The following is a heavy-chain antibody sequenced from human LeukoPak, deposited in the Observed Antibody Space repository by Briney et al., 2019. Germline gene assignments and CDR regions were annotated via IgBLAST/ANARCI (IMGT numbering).Heavy chain of an antibody. Sequence: GGPLRLSCAASGFTFSSYWMSWVRQAPGKGLEWVANIKQDGSEKYYADSVKGRFTISRDNSKNTLYLQMNSLRPDDTAVYYCAKDSGSWSNYFDYWGQGTLVTVSS. CDR2: IKQDGSEK. J-gene: IGHJ4*02. V-gene: IGHV3-7*01. CDR1: GFTFSSYW. CDR3: AKDSGSWSNYFDY. D-gene: IGHD6-13*01.